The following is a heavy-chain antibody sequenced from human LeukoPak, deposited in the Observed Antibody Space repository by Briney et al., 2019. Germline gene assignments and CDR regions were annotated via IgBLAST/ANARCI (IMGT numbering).Heavy chain of an antibody. J-gene: IGHJ5*02. D-gene: IGHD3-10*01. CDR1: GFTISSYG. CDR3: AKQGFGESLFDP. V-gene: IGHV3-30*18. CDR2: ISYDGSNK. Sequence: GGSLRLSCAASGFTISSYGMHWVRQAPGKGLEWVAVISYDGSNKYYADSVKGRFTISRDNSKNTLYLQMNSLRAEDTAVYYCAKQGFGESLFDPWGQGTLVTVSS.